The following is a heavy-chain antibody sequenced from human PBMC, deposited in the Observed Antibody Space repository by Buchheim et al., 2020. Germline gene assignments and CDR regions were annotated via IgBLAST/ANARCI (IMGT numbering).Heavy chain of an antibody. V-gene: IGHV3-72*01. CDR3: ARVKGDFQGDY. J-gene: IGHJ4*02. Sequence: EVQLVESGGGLVQPGGSLRLSCAASGFTLSDHYIDWVRQAPGKGLEWVGRSRNKANSYTTEYAASVKGRFTISRDDSNTSLYLQMNSLKTEDTAVYYCARVKGDFQGDYWGQGTL. CDR2: SRNKANSYTT. D-gene: IGHD2-21*02. CDR1: GFTLSDHY.